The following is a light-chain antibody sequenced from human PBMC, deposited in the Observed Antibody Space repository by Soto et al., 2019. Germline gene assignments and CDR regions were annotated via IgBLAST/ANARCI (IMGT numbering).Light chain of an antibody. CDR3: CSYAGSHTYV. Sequence: QSALTQPPSASGSLGQSVTISCTGTSSDVGDYTYVSWYQQHPGKAPKFIIYDVRKRPSGVPDRFSGSKSGNTASLTISGLQAEDEADYFCCSYAGSHTYVFGTGTKLTVL. V-gene: IGLV2-11*01. J-gene: IGLJ1*01. CDR1: SSDVGDYTY. CDR2: DVR.